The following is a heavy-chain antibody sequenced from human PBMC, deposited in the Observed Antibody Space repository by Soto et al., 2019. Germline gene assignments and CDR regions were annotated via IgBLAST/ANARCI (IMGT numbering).Heavy chain of an antibody. Sequence: GGSLRLSCATSGFTLAGYAMSWVRQAPGKGLEWVSDMSGSGGSTYYADSVKGRFTISRDNSKNTLYLQMNSLRAEDTAVYYCAKDDNYDSSGYYYSGYSDYWGQGTLVTVSS. J-gene: IGHJ4*02. CDR3: AKDDNYDSSGYYYSGYSDY. V-gene: IGHV3-23*01. CDR2: MSGSGGST. D-gene: IGHD3-22*01. CDR1: GFTLAGYA.